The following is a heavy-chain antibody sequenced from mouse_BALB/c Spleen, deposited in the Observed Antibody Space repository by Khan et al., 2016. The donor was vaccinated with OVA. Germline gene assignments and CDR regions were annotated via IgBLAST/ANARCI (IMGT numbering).Heavy chain of an antibody. V-gene: IGHV3-2*02. CDR3: ARPYYGNWFAY. D-gene: IGHD2-10*01. CDR2: ISYSGTT. CDR1: GFSITSDYA. J-gene: IGHJ3*01. Sequence: EVQLQESGPGLVKPSQSLSLTCTVSGFSITSDYAWTWIRQFPGNKLEWMGYISYSGTTSYNPSLKSRISITRDTSKNQFFLHLNSVTTEDTATYYCARPYYGNWFAYWGQGTLVSVSA.